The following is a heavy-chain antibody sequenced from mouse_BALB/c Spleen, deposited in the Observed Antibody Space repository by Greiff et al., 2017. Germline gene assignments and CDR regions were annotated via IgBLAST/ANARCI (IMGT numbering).Heavy chain of an antibody. CDR3: ARRADWDYFDY. CDR2: IYWDDDK. Sequence: QVQLQQSGPGILQPSQTLSLTCSFSGFSLSTSGMGVSWIRQPSGKGLEWLAHIYWDDDKRYNPSLKSRLTISKDTSRNQVFLKITSVDTADTATYYCARRADWDYFDYWGQGTTLTVSS. CDR1: GFSLSTSGMG. D-gene: IGHD4-1*01. V-gene: IGHV8-12*01. J-gene: IGHJ2*01.